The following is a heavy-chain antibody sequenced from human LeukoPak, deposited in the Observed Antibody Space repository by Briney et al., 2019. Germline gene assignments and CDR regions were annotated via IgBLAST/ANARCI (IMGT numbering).Heavy chain of an antibody. CDR1: GFTFSNAW. D-gene: IGHD2-15*01. V-gene: IGHV3-15*01. CDR2: IKSKTDGGTT. CDR3: TTDVVGRTSTAPY. J-gene: IGHJ4*02. Sequence: GGSLRLSCAASGFTFSNAWMSWVRQAPGKGLEWVGRIKSKTDGGTTDYAAPVKGRFTISRDDSKNTLYLQMDSLKTEDTAVYYCTTDVVGRTSTAPYWGQGTLSPSPQ.